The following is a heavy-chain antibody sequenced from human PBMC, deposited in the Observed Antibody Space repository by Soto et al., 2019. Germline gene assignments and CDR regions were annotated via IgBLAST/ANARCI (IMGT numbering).Heavy chain of an antibody. Sequence: PSETLSLTCAVSGGSISSGNHYWSWIRQPPGKELEFIAFVFYSGSDNYNPSLKSRVTTSIDTSKNQFSLNLRSVTAADTAVYYCAGGRGYGYGIDYWGQGALVTVSS. D-gene: IGHD5-18*01. J-gene: IGHJ4*02. V-gene: IGHV4-61*01. CDR2: VFYSGSD. CDR3: AGGRGYGYGIDY. CDR1: GGSISSGNHY.